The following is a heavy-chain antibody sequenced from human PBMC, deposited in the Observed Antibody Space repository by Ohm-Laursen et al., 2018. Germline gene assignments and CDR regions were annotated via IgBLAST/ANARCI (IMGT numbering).Heavy chain of an antibody. CDR2: SRSGASSM. CDR1: GFSFSSYS. Sequence: GSLRLSCTASGFSFSSYSMIWVRQAPGKGLEWVSYSRSGASSMYYTDSVKGRFTMSRDNAKNSLYLQMNSLRDDDTAVYYCARDPPGSPDCALDVWGQGTTVTVSS. J-gene: IGHJ6*02. CDR3: ARDPPGSPDCALDV. D-gene: IGHD3-10*01. V-gene: IGHV3-11*01.